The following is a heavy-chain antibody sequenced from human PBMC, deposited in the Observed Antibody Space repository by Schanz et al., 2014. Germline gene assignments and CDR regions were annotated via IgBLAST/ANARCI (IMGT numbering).Heavy chain of an antibody. J-gene: IGHJ4*02. CDR2: LNPDSGET. CDR3: ARGGVLVMPPGTVKKGNDY. Sequence: QVQLVQSGAEVKKPGASVKVSCKTSGYSFSDYFIHWVRQAPGQGLEWMGWLNPDSGETLYAQRFRGRVTLTRDTSIRTAYMDLRSLLSDDAAVYFCARGGVLVMPPGTVKKGNDYWGQGTLVTVSS. D-gene: IGHD3-16*01. CDR1: GYSFSDYF. V-gene: IGHV1-2*02.